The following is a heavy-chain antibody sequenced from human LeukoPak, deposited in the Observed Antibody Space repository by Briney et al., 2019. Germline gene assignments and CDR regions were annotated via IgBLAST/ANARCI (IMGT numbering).Heavy chain of an antibody. V-gene: IGHV4-39*07. Sequence: KSSETLSLTCTVSGGSISSSGYYWGWVRQPPGKGLEWIASIYYTGSTYYNPSLKSRVTISVDTSKNQFSLKLSSVTAADTAVYYCARVVTWFGSRDGGWFDPWGQGTLVTVSS. J-gene: IGHJ5*02. CDR3: ARVVTWFGSRDGGWFDP. D-gene: IGHD3-10*01. CDR2: IYYTGST. CDR1: GGSISSSGYY.